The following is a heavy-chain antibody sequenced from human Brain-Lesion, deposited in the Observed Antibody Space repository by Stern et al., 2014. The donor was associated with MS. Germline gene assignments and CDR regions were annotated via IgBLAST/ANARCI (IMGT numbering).Heavy chain of an antibody. CDR2: INPNTDGQ. J-gene: IGHJ6*02. Sequence: AQLVQSGAEVKKPGASVKVSCKTSGYIFTGYYIHWVRQAPGQGLEWMAWINPNTDGQKYAQKFQGRVTMSRDTSISTAYVELSSLTSDDTAVYYCARDQRGITIFGVVTDYYYLGMDVWGQGTTVTVSS. CDR1: GYIFTGYY. D-gene: IGHD3-3*01. CDR3: ARDQRGITIFGVVTDYYYLGMDV. V-gene: IGHV1-2*02.